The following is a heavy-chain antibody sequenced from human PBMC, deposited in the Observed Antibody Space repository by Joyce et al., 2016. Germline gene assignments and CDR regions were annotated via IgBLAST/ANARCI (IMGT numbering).Heavy chain of an antibody. CDR2: IISRFGTG. Sequence: QVQVVQSGAEVKKPGSSVKVSCKAQGGTFGTYVISWVRQAPGQGLEWIGGIISRFGTGNYAQKFRGRGTIPADESTSTAYMELSSLRSEDTAVYFCAIDAYYHDSSGLKFDFWGQGTLVTVSS. J-gene: IGHJ4*02. CDR3: AIDAYYHDSSGLKFDF. V-gene: IGHV1-69*01. D-gene: IGHD3-22*01. CDR1: GGTFGTYV.